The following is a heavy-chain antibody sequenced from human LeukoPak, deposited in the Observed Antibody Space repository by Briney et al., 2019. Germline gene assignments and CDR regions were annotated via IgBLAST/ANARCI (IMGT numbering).Heavy chain of an antibody. J-gene: IGHJ5*02. CDR3: ARGGSSSFNWFDP. CDR1: GYTFTSYD. D-gene: IGHD6-13*01. V-gene: IGHV1-8*03. Sequence: ASVKVSCKASGYTFTSYDINWVRQATGQRLEWMGWMNPNSGNTGYAQKFQGRVTITRNTSISTAYMELSSLRSEDTAVYYCARGGSSSFNWFDPWGQGTLVTVSS. CDR2: MNPNSGNT.